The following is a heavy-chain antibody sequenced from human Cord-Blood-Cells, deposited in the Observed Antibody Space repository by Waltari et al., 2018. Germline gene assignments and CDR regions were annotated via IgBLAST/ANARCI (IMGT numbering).Heavy chain of an antibody. V-gene: IGHV3-33*01. J-gene: IGHJ4*02. CDR1: GFTFSSYG. CDR3: ARALASSSWYFDY. CDR2: IWYDGSNK. D-gene: IGHD6-13*01. Sequence: QVQLVESGGGVVQPGRSLRLSCAASGFTFSSYGLHWVRQAPGKGLEWVAVIWYDGSNKYYADSVKGRFTISRDNSKNTLYLQMNSLRAEDTAVYYCARALASSSWYFDYWGQGTLVTVSS.